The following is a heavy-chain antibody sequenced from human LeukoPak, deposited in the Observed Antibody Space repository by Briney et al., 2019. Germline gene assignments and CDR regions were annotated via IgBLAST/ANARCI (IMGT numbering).Heavy chain of an antibody. Sequence: AETLSLTCAVYGGSFSGYYWTWIRQPPGKGLEWIGEINHSGITNYNPSLKSRVTISVDTSKNQFSLKLSSVTAADTAVYYCARGEDYYDQWYFDYWGQGTLVTVSS. CDR3: ARGEDYYDQWYFDY. CDR1: GGSFSGYY. CDR2: INHSGIT. V-gene: IGHV4-34*01. D-gene: IGHD3-22*01. J-gene: IGHJ4*02.